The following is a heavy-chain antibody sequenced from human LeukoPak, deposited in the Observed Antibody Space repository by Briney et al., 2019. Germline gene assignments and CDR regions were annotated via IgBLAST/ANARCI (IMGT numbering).Heavy chain of an antibody. CDR2: IYTSGST. V-gene: IGHV4-61*02. J-gene: IGHJ4*02. CDR3: ARERIVGALYYFDY. D-gene: IGHD1-26*01. Sequence: SQTLSLICTVSGGSISSGSYYWSWIRQPAGKGLEWIGRIYTSGSTNYNPSLKSRVTISVDTSKNQFSLKLSSVTAADTAVYYCARERIVGALYYFDYWGQGTLVTVSS. CDR1: GGSISSGSYY.